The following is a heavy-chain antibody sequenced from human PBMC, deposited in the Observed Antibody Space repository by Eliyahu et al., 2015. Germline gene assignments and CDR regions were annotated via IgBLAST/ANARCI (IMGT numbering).Heavy chain of an antibody. V-gene: IGHV3-72*01. CDR2: IRHKAHGATT. D-gene: IGHD3-16*01. Sequence: EVQLVESGGGLVQPGGSLRLXCAASGFXFSDHYMDWVRQAPGKGLEWVARIRHKAHGATTEYAAFVKGRFTVSRDDSKNSLYLQMNSLKTEDTAVYYCARDYSWGRLDWGQGTLVTVSS. J-gene: IGHJ4*02. CDR1: GFXFSDHY. CDR3: ARDYSWGRLD.